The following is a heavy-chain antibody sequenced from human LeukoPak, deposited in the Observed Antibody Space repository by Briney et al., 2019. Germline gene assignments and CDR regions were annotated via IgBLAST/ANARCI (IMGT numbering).Heavy chain of an antibody. V-gene: IGHV1-46*01. J-gene: IGHJ2*01. CDR2: INPSGGST. CDR3: ARDPSSTNWYFDL. Sequence: ASVKVSCKASGYTFTSYYMHWVRQAPGQGLEWMGIINPSGGSTTYAQKFQGRVTMTRDTSTSTVYMELSSLRSEDTAVYYCARDPSSTNWYFDLWGRGTLVTVSS. CDR1: GYTFTSYY. D-gene: IGHD1/OR15-1a*01.